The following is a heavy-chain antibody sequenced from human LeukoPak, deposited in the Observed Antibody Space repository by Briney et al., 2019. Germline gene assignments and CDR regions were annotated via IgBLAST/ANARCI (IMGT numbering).Heavy chain of an antibody. D-gene: IGHD1-26*01. Sequence: ASVKVSCKGSGGTFSTNGISWVRQAPGQGLEWMGRIIPIFGPPKYAQKFQGTVTITTDESTSTAYMELSSLASEDTAVYYCARTSGSHYYFDYWGQGTLVTVSS. J-gene: IGHJ4*02. CDR2: IIPIFGPP. V-gene: IGHV1-69*05. CDR3: ARTSGSHYYFDY. CDR1: GGTFSTNG.